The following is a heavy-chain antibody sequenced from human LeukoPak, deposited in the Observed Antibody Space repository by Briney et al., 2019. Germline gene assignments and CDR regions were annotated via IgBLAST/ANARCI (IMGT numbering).Heavy chain of an antibody. CDR2: ISGSGDNT. D-gene: IGHD2/OR15-2a*01. Sequence: GGSLRLSCAASGFTFSGFAMSWVRRTPGKGLEWVSGISGSGDNTLYAASVKGRFTISRDNSKNTLYLEMNGLRAEDTAIYYCAKMKGHPLQKYYMDVWGQGTTVTVSS. J-gene: IGHJ6*01. V-gene: IGHV3-23*01. CDR3: AKMKGHPLQKYYMDV. CDR1: GFTFSGFA.